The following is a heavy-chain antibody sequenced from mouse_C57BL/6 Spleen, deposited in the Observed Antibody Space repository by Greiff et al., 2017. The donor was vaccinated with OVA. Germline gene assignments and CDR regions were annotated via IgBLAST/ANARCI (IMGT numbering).Heavy chain of an antibody. CDR2: IYPGSGST. V-gene: IGHV1-55*01. Sequence: QVQLQQPGAELVKPGASVKMSCKASGYTFTSYWITWVKQRPGQGLEWIGDIYPGSGSTNYNEKFKSKATLTVDTSSSTAYMQLSSLTSEDSAVYYCAIYYYGSSYCDYWGQGTTLTVSS. D-gene: IGHD1-1*01. CDR1: GYTFTSYW. CDR3: AIYYYGSSYCDY. J-gene: IGHJ2*01.